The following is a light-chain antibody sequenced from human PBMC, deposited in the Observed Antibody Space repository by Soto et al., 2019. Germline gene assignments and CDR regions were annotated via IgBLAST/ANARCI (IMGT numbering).Light chain of an antibody. Sequence: QSALAQPASVPGSPGQSITISCTGTISDVGYYNYVSWYQQRPGKAPKLMIYDITTRPSGVSYRFSGSKSGNTASLTISGLQAEDEADYYCTSYTSSNTYVFGTGTKVTV. CDR2: DIT. CDR1: ISDVGYYNY. CDR3: TSYTSSNTYV. J-gene: IGLJ1*01. V-gene: IGLV2-14*01.